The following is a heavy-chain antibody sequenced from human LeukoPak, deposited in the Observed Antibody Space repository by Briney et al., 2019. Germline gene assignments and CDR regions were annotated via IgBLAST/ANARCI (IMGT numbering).Heavy chain of an antibody. V-gene: IGHV1-2*02. J-gene: IGHJ4*02. D-gene: IGHD3-10*01. CDR2: INPNSGGT. Sequence: ASVRVSCKASGYTFTSYGISWVRQAPGQGLEWMGWINPNSGGTNYAQKFQGRVTMTRDTSISTAYMELSRLRSDDTAVYYCARDSSARGQRWFGELPGDYWGQGTLVTVSS. CDR1: GYTFTSYG. CDR3: ARDSSARGQRWFGELPGDY.